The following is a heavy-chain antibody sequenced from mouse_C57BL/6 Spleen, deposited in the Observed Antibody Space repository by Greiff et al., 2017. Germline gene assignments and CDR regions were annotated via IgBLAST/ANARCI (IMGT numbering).Heavy chain of an antibody. V-gene: IGHV1-66*01. D-gene: IGHD2-4*01. J-gene: IGHJ2*01. CDR1: GYSFTSYY. CDR3: ARGGVYDYDGGGYFDY. CDR2: IYPGSGNT. Sequence: QVQLKESGPELVKPGASVKISCKASGYSFTSYYIHWVKQRPGQGLEWIGWIYPGSGNTKYNEKFKGKATLTADTSSSTAYMQLSSLTSEDSAVYYCARGGVYDYDGGGYFDYWGQGTTLTVSS.